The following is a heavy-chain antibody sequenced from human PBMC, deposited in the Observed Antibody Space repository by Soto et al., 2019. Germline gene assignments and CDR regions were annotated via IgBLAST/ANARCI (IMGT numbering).Heavy chain of an antibody. Sequence: VQLVESGRGLVQPGGSLRLSCAASGFTFSDHSMDWVRQSPGKGLEWVGRTRNKAMRYTTEYAASVKGRFTVSRDDSKNSLYLEMNGLKTEDTALYYCARVRSSSWGLDAFDICGQGTVVTVSS. CDR3: ARVRSSSWGLDAFDI. CDR2: TRNKAMRYTT. CDR1: GFTFSDHS. J-gene: IGHJ3*02. D-gene: IGHD6-13*01. V-gene: IGHV3-72*01.